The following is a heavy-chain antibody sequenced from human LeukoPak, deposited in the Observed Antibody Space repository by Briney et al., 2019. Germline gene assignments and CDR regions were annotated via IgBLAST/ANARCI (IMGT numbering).Heavy chain of an antibody. CDR1: GFTFSSYS. Sequence: PGGSLRLSRAASGFTFSSYSMNWVRQAPGKGLEWVSSISSSSSYIYYADSVKGRFTISRDNAKNSLYLQMNSLRAEDTAVYYCARRYSSSWYLGFDYWGQGTLVTVSS. CDR2: ISSSSSYI. J-gene: IGHJ4*02. CDR3: ARRYSSSWYLGFDY. D-gene: IGHD6-13*01. V-gene: IGHV3-21*01.